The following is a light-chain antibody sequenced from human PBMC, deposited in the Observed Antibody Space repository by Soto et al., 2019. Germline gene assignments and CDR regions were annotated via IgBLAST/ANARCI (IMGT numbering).Light chain of an antibody. CDR3: SSYAGSNNWV. V-gene: IGLV2-8*01. Sequence: QSVLTQPPSASGSPGQSVTISCTGTSNDVGGYNYVSWYQQHPGKVPKLMIYEVSKRPSGVPGRFSGSKSGNTASLTVSGLQAEDEADYYCSSYAGSNNWVFGGGTKLTVL. CDR1: SNDVGGYNY. J-gene: IGLJ3*02. CDR2: EVS.